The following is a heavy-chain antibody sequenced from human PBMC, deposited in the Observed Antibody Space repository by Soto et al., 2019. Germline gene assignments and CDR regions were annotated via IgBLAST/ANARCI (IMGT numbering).Heavy chain of an antibody. Sequence: GASVKVSCKASGGTFSTYVISWVRQAPGQGLEWMGGIIPIRGTANYAQKFQGRVTITRDASTSTAYMELSSLRSEDTAVYYCAIAGGSSSWYGSAFDIWGQGTMVTVS. J-gene: IGHJ3*02. CDR1: GGTFSTYV. CDR3: AIAGGSSSWYGSAFDI. D-gene: IGHD6-13*01. CDR2: IIPIRGTA. V-gene: IGHV1-69*05.